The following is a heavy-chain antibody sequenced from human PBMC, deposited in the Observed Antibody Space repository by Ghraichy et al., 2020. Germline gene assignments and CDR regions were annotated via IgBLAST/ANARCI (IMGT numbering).Heavy chain of an antibody. D-gene: IGHD3-16*02. V-gene: IGHV1-18*04. J-gene: IGHJ4*02. CDR2: ISAYNGNT. CDR3: ARDVVWGSYRLGLDY. CDR1: GYTFTSYG. Sequence: ASVKVSYKASGYTFTSYGISWVRQAPGQGLEWMGWISAYNGNTNYAQKLQGRVTMTTDTSTSTAYMELRSLRSDDTAVYYCARDVVWGSYRLGLDYWGQGTLVTVSS.